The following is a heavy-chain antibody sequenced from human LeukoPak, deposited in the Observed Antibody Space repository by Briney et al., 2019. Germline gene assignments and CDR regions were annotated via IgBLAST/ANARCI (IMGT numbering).Heavy chain of an antibody. D-gene: IGHD6-13*01. CDR1: GFTFSRYW. V-gene: IGHV3-7*01. CDR3: ARSAGSSSWYEGYYFDY. J-gene: IGHJ4*02. CDR2: IKQDGSEK. Sequence: PGGSLRLSCAASGFTFSRYWMSWVRQAPGKGMEWVANIKQDGSEKYYVDSVKGRFTISRDNAKHSLYLQMNSLRAEDTAVYYCARSAGSSSWYEGYYFDYWGQGTLVTVSS.